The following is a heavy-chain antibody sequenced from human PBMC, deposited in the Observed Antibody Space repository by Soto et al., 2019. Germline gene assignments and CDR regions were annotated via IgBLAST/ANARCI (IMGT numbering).Heavy chain of an antibody. V-gene: IGHV4-39*01. D-gene: IGHD1-26*01. CDR2: IYYSGST. CDR3: ARHMRIHGVRSSWEPPNFDS. J-gene: IGHJ4*02. CDR1: GGSIGSSSYY. Sequence: SETLSLTCTVSGGSIGSSSYYWGWIRQPPGKGLEWIGSIYYSGSTYYNPSLKSRVTISVDTSKNQFSLKLTSVTAADTAVYYCARHMRIHGVRSSWEPPNFDSWGQGVLVTVSS.